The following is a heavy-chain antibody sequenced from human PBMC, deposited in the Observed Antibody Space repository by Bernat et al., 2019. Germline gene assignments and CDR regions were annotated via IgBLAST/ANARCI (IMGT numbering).Heavy chain of an antibody. Sequence: QVQLVQSGAEVKKPGASVKVSCKASGYTFTSYAMHWVRQAPGQRLEWMGWINAGNGNTKYSQKFQGRVTITRDTSASTAYMELSSLRSEDTAVYYCARVNSGSYYYYYGMDVWGQGTTVTVS. J-gene: IGHJ6*02. CDR3: ARVNSGSYYYYYGMDV. D-gene: IGHD1-26*01. CDR1: GYTFTSYA. V-gene: IGHV1-3*01. CDR2: INAGNGNT.